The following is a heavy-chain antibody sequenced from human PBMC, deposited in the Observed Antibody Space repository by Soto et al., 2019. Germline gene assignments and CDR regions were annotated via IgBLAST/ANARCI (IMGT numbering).Heavy chain of an antibody. Sequence: GASVNVSCKASGYTFTSYSMHWVRQAPGQRLEWMGWINAGNGNTKYSQKFQGRVTITRDTSASTAYMELSSLRSEDTAVYYCARSIVVVTALDDWGQGTLVTVSS. V-gene: IGHV1-3*01. D-gene: IGHD2-21*02. CDR3: ARSIVVVTALDD. CDR1: GYTFTSYS. J-gene: IGHJ4*02. CDR2: INAGNGNT.